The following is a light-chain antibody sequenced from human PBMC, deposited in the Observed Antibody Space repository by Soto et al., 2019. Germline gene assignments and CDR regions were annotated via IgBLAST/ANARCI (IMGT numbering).Light chain of an antibody. CDR2: GAS. J-gene: IGKJ4*01. Sequence: EXXXTQSPDTLSVSPGERATLSCRASQSVSSNLAWYQQKPGQAPRLLIYGASTRATGIPARFSGSGSGTEFTLTISSLQSEDFAVYYCQQYNDWLTFGGGTKVEIK. CDR1: QSVSSN. V-gene: IGKV3-15*01. CDR3: QQYNDWLT.